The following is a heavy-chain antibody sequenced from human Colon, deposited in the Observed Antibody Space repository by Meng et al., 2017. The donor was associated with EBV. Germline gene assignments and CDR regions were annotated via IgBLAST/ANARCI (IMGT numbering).Heavy chain of an antibody. CDR1: GFTFRSYD. J-gene: IGHJ4*02. CDR2: ISTDGNNK. D-gene: IGHD3-10*01. Sequence: QVQLVESGGGAAQPGRSLRLSFVASGFTFRSYDMHWVRQAPGKGPEWVAVISTDGNNKDYVDSVRGRFTISRDNSKNTVHLQMDSLRPEDTAVYYCARDRGGFWGQGTLVTASS. CDR3: ARDRGGF. V-gene: IGHV3-30-3*01.